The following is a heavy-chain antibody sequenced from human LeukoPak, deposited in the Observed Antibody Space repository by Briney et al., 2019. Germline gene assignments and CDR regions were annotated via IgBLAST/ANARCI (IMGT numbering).Heavy chain of an antibody. D-gene: IGHD3-22*01. CDR1: GFTFITYS. Sequence: GGSLRLSCAASGFTFITYSINWVRQAPGKGLEWVSYISAGSSTIYYADSVKGRFTISRDNAKNSLYLQMNSLRAEDTAVYYCVRGVGYDSSGYYHDAFDIWGQGTLVTVSS. V-gene: IGHV3-48*04. CDR3: VRGVGYDSSGYYHDAFDI. J-gene: IGHJ3*02. CDR2: ISAGSSTI.